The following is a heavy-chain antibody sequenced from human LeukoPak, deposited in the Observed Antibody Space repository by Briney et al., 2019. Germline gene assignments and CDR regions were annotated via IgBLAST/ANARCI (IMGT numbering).Heavy chain of an antibody. V-gene: IGHV3-21*01. CDR3: ARDGGYCSSTSCYVFDY. J-gene: IGHJ4*02. D-gene: IGHD2-2*01. Sequence: GGSLRLSCAASGFTFSSYSMNWVRQAPGKGLEWVSSISSSSSYIYYADSVKGRFTISRDNAKNSLYLQMNSLRAEDTAVYYCARDGGYCSSTSCYVFDYWGQGTPVTVSS. CDR2: ISSSSSYI. CDR1: GFTFSSYS.